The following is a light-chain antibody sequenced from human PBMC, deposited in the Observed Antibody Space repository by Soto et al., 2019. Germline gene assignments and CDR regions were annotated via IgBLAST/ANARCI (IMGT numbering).Light chain of an antibody. V-gene: IGKV1-33*01. Sequence: DIQMTQSPSSLSASVGDRVTITCQASQDISTSLNWYQQNPGRAPKLLIYDAFTLETGVPSRFSGSGSGTDFTFTITTLQPEDIATYYCQQYDDLPLTFGGGTKVDIK. CDR1: QDISTS. CDR3: QQYDDLPLT. CDR2: DAF. J-gene: IGKJ4*01.